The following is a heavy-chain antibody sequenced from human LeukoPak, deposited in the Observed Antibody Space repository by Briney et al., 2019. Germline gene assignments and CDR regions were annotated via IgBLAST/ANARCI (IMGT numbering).Heavy chain of an antibody. CDR3: AKEGFDV. J-gene: IGHJ3*01. Sequence: ASVKVSCKSSGHNFISYDINWVRQATGQGLEWMAYMNPNSGKTGYAQTFQGRVTITWNTSINKAYMVLSSLRLDDTALYSCAKEGFDVWGQGTLVTVSS. CDR2: MNPNSGKT. CDR1: GHNFISYD. V-gene: IGHV1-8*03.